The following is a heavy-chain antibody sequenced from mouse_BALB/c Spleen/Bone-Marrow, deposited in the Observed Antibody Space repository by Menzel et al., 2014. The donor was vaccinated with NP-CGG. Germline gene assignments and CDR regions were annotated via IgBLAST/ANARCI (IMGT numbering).Heavy chain of an antibody. Sequence: QVQLPQSAASFVNPLASCKVSCKSSGYTFTSYYMYWVKQRPGQGLEWIGGINPSNGGTNFNEKFKSKATLTVDKSSSTAYMQLSSLTSEDSAVYYCTREGTFFAYWGQGTLVTVSA. CDR3: TREGTFFAY. D-gene: IGHD3-3*01. V-gene: IGHV1S81*02. CDR2: INPSNGGT. J-gene: IGHJ3*01. CDR1: GYTFTSYY.